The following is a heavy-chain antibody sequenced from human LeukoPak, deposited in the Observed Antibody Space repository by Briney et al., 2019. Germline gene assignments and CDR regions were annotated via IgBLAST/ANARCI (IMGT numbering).Heavy chain of an antibody. Sequence: GGSLRLSCAASGFTFSSYWIHWVRQAPGKGLVWVSRINSDGSSTSYADSVKGRFTISGDNAKNTLYLQMNSLRAEDTAVYYCARERAYGDYFDYWGQGTLVTVSS. V-gene: IGHV3-74*01. CDR2: INSDGSST. D-gene: IGHD4-17*01. J-gene: IGHJ4*02. CDR3: ARERAYGDYFDY. CDR1: GFTFSSYW.